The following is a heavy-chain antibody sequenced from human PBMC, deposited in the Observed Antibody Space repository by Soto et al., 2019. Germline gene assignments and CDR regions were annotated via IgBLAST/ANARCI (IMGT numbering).Heavy chain of an antibody. V-gene: IGHV1-2*04. J-gene: IGHJ6*02. CDR1: GYTFTGYY. Sequence: GASVKVSCKASGYTFTGYYMHWVRQAPGQGHEWMGWINPNSGGTNYAQNFQGWVTMTRDTSISTAYMELSRLRFDDTAVYYCARVSRMAAAGPYYYYGMDVWGQGTTVTVSS. CDR2: INPNSGGT. CDR3: ARVSRMAAAGPYYYYGMDV. D-gene: IGHD6-13*01.